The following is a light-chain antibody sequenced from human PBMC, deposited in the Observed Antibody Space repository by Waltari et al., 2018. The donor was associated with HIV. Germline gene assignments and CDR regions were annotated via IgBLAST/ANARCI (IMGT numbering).Light chain of an antibody. Sequence: QSVLTQPPSVSAAPGQKVTISCSGSDSNIGNNYVSWYQQFPGTAPKLLIYDTNKRPSAIRDRFSGSKSGTSATLGITGLQTGDEADYYCGTWDTSLSAGVFGGGTKVTVL. V-gene: IGLV1-51*01. J-gene: IGLJ3*02. CDR3: GTWDTSLSAGV. CDR1: DSNIGNNY. CDR2: DTN.